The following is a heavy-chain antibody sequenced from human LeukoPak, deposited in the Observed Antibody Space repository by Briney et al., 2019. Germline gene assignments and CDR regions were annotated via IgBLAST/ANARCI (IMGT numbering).Heavy chain of an antibody. CDR3: ARWAYSNGFYYFDY. D-gene: IGHD6-19*01. V-gene: IGHV4-59*12. J-gene: IGHJ4*02. CDR2: IYYSGST. CDR1: GDSISSYY. Sequence: PSETLSLTCSVSGDSISSYYWSWIRQPPGKGLEWIGYIYYSGSTNYNPSLKSRVTISVDTSKNQFSLRLNSVTAADTAMYYCARWAYSNGFYYFDYWGQGALVTVSS.